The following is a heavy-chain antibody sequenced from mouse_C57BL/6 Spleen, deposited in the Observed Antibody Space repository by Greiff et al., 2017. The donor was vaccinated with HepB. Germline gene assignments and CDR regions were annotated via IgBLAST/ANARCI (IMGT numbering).Heavy chain of an antibody. CDR3: ATLGDYAMDY. CDR2: INPYNGGT. D-gene: IGHD4-1*01. CDR1: GYTFTDYY. J-gene: IGHJ4*01. V-gene: IGHV1-19*01. Sequence: EVQLQQSGPVLVKPGASVKMSCKASGYTFTDYYMNWVKQSHGKSLEWIGVINPYNGGTSYNQKFKGKATLTVDKSSSTAYMELNSLTSEDSAVYYCATLGDYAMDYWGQGTSVTVAS.